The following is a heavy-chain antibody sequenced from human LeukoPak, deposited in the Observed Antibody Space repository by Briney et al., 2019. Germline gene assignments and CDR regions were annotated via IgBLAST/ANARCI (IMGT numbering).Heavy chain of an antibody. CDR1: GYTFTGYY. J-gene: IGHJ6*02. CDR2: ISYDGSNK. Sequence: SCKASGYTFTGYYMHWVRQAPGKGLEWVAVISYDGSNKYYADSVKGRFTISRDNSKNTLYLQMNSLRAEDTAVYYCARGPERTGVGTRYYYDMDVWGQGTTVTVSS. CDR3: ARGPERTGVGTRYYYDMDV. V-gene: IGHV3-30-3*01. D-gene: IGHD2-8*01.